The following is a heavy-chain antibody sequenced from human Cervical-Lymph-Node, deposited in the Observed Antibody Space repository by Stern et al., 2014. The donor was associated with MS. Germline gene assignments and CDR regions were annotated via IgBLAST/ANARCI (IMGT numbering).Heavy chain of an antibody. Sequence: EVQLVESGGGLVQPGGSLRLSCAASGFTFRSYAMSWVRQGPGKGLEWVSVISGSGNRTFYADSVKGRFTISRDKSKNTLHLQMNSLRAEDTAVYYCAKVVGAIGNFFDSWGQGTLVTVSS. CDR1: GFTFRSYA. D-gene: IGHD1-26*01. CDR3: AKVVGAIGNFFDS. J-gene: IGHJ4*02. CDR2: ISGSGNRT. V-gene: IGHV3-23*04.